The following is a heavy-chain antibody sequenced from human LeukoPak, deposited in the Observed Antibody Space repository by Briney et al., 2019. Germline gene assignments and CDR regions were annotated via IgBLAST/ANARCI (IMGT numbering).Heavy chain of an antibody. CDR2: INHSGST. Sequence: SETLSLTXAVYGGSFSGYYWSWIRQPPGKGLEWIGEINHSGSTNYNPSLKSRVTISVDTSKNQFSLKLSSVTAADTAVYYCARGKKRYCSSTSCYGPGDWFDPWGQGTLVTVSS. CDR3: ARGKKRYCSSTSCYGPGDWFDP. D-gene: IGHD2-2*01. CDR1: GGSFSGYY. V-gene: IGHV4-34*01. J-gene: IGHJ5*02.